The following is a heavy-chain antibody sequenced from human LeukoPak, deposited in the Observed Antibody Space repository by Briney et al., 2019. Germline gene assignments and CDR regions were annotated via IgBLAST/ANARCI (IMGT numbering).Heavy chain of an antibody. CDR2: IWYDGTNK. CDR3: ARIGGDRHPIEY. CDR1: GFTVSSYG. D-gene: IGHD2-21*02. J-gene: IGHJ4*02. V-gene: IGHV3-33*01. Sequence: GMSLRLSCAASGFTVSSYGMHWARQAPGKGLEWVAVIWYDGTNKYYADSVKGRFTISRDNSKNTLYLQMNSLRAEDTAVYYCARIGGDRHPIEYWGQGTLVTVSS.